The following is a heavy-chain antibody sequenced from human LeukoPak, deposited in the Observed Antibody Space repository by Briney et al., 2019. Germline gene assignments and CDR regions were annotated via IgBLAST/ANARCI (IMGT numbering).Heavy chain of an antibody. CDR1: GYTFTGYY. J-gene: IGHJ4*02. Sequence: GASVKVSCKASGYTFTGYYMHWVRQAPGQGLEWMGWINPNSGGTNYAQKFQGRVTMTRDTSISTAYMELSRLGSDDTAVYYCARLYYDILAGYHYWGQGTLVTVSS. CDR3: ARLYYDILAGYHY. CDR2: INPNSGGT. V-gene: IGHV1-2*02. D-gene: IGHD3-9*01.